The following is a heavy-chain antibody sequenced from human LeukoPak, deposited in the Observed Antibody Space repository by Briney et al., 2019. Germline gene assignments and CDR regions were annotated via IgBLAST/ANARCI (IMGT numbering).Heavy chain of an antibody. CDR2: IYYSGNT. J-gene: IGHJ6*02. CDR1: GGSISSSSYY. Sequence: PSETLSLTCTVSGGSISSSSYYWAWIRQPPGKGLEWIGSIYYSGNTYYNPSPKSRVTISVDTSKNQFSLKLSSVTAADTAVYYCASLGDPDIVVVPAAIAPLYGMDVWGQGTTVTVSS. D-gene: IGHD2-2*02. V-gene: IGHV4-39*01. CDR3: ASLGDPDIVVVPAAIAPLYGMDV.